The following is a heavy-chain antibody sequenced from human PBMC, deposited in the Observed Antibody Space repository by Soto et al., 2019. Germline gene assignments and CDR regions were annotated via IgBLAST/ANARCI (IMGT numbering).Heavy chain of an antibody. V-gene: IGHV1-18*01. Sequence: QVQLVQSGAEVKKPGGSVKVSGKATGYTFSSYGISWVRQAPGKGLEWMGWISAYNGNTNYAQKLQGRVTMTTDTSTSTAYMELRSLRSDDTAVYYCAREDGDHNYYGMDVWGQGTTVTVSS. CDR2: ISAYNGNT. J-gene: IGHJ6*02. D-gene: IGHD4-17*01. CDR3: AREDGDHNYYGMDV. CDR1: GYTFSSYG.